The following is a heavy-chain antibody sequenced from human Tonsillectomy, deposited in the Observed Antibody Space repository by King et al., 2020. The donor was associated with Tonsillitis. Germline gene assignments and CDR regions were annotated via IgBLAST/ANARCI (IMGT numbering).Heavy chain of an antibody. CDR2: ISGAGGTT. J-gene: IGHJ4*02. Sequence: VQLVESGGGLVQPGGSLRLSCAASGFTFSSYPMSWVRQAPGKGLEWLSIISGAGGTTFYADSVKGRFTISRDNSINTLHPELNCLRGEDTAIYYCAKIETTMTTPFPYWGQGTLVAVSS. D-gene: IGHD4-17*01. V-gene: IGHV3-23*04. CDR1: GFTFSSYP. CDR3: AKIETTMTTPFPY.